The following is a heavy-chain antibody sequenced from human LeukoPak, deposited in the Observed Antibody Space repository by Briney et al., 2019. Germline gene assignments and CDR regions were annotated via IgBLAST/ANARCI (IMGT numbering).Heavy chain of an antibody. Sequence: SETLSLTCTVSGGSISSYYWIWIRRPSGKGLEWIWRIYTSGSTNYNPSLKSRVTISVDKSKNQFSLKLSYVDAAEPAVYYCAREGSGWYRTYFDYWGQGTLVTVSS. J-gene: IGHJ4*02. CDR2: IYTSGST. CDR1: GGSISSYY. D-gene: IGHD6-19*01. V-gene: IGHV4-4*07. CDR3: AREGSGWYRTYFDY.